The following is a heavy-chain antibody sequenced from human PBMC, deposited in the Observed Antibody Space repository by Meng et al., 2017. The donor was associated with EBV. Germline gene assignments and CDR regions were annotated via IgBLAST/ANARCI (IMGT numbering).Heavy chain of an antibody. CDR3: AKGADLAAAGTFWFDP. J-gene: IGHJ5*02. V-gene: IGHV1-2*06. CDR2: INPNSGGT. D-gene: IGHD6-13*01. CDR1: GYTFTGYY. Sequence: GQLVQSGAEVRKPGASVKVSCKASGYTFTGYYMHWVRQASGQGLEWMGRINPNSGGTNYAQKFQGRVTMTRDTSISTAYMELSRLRSDDTAVYYCAKGADLAAAGTFWFDPWGQGTLVTVSS.